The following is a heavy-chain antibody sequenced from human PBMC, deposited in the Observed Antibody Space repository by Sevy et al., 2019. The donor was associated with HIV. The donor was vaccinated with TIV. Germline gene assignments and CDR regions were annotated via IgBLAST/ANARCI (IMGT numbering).Heavy chain of an antibody. J-gene: IGHJ5*02. CDR2: IHYTGSS. CDR3: AGAPPVRRGGDSPNRFDP. D-gene: IGHD3-16*01. V-gene: IGHV4-59*01. Sequence: SETLSLTCTVSGGPISSYYWSWLRQPPGKGLQYIGYIHYTGSSNYNPSLKSRVTISLDTSKNQFSLKLTSVTAADTAGDYWAGAPPVRRGGDSPNRFDPLGQGT. CDR1: GGPISSYY.